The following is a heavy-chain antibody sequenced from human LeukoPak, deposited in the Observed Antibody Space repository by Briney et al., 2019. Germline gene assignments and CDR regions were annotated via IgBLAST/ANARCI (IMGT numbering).Heavy chain of an antibody. CDR1: GYTFTDNY. D-gene: IGHD3-22*01. J-gene: IGHJ4*02. Sequence: ASVKVSCKSSGYTFTDNYMQWVRQAPGQGLEWMGWINPNSGGTNYAQKFQGRVTTTRDTSISTAYMELGRLTSDDTAVYYCARGPLEGFDDYYDMGNFDYWGQGTLVTVSS. V-gene: IGHV1-2*02. CDR2: INPNSGGT. CDR3: ARGPLEGFDDYYDMGNFDY.